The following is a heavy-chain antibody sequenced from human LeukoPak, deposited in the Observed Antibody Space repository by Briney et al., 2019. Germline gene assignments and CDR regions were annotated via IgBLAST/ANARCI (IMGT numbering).Heavy chain of an antibody. CDR2: ISYDGSNK. V-gene: IGHV3-30*04. J-gene: IGHJ4*02. D-gene: IGHD5-18*01. CDR3: ARGTLYGYSYGYFDY. Sequence: PGGSLRLSCAASGFTFSSYAMHWVRQAPGKGLEWVAVISYDGSNKYYADSVKGRFTISRDNSKNTLYLQMNSLRAEDTAVYYCARGTLYGYSYGYFDYWGQGTLVTVSS. CDR1: GFTFSSYA.